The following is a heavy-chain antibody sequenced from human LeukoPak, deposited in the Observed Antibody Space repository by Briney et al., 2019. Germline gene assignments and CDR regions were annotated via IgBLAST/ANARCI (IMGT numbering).Heavy chain of an antibody. V-gene: IGHV1-69*05. D-gene: IGHD1-7*01. Sequence: SVKVSCKASGGTFSSYVIIWVRQAPGQGLEWMGGIIPIFGTANYAQKFQGRVTITTDESTSTAYMELSSLRSEDTAVYYCARDNYAGANWFDPWGQGTLVTVSS. J-gene: IGHJ5*02. CDR3: ARDNYAGANWFDP. CDR2: IIPIFGTA. CDR1: GGTFSSYV.